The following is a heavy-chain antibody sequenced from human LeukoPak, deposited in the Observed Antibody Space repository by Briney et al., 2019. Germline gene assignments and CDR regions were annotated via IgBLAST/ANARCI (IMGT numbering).Heavy chain of an antibody. V-gene: IGHV4-34*01. Sequence: SETLSLTCAVYGGSFSGYYWSWIRQPPGKGLEWIGEINPSGSTNYNPSLKSRVTISVDTSKNQFSLKLSSVTAADTAVYYCARIYNSGSYYSYDYWGQGTLVTVSS. CDR3: ARIYNSGSYYSYDY. D-gene: IGHD1-26*01. CDR2: INPSGST. J-gene: IGHJ4*02. CDR1: GGSFSGYY.